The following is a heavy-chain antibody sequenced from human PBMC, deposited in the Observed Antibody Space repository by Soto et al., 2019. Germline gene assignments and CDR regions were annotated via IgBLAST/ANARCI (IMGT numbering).Heavy chain of an antibody. D-gene: IGHD6-19*01. Sequence: QVQLQESGPGLVEPSETLSLTCAVSGGSISETYWWSWVRQPPGKGLEWIGEISYRGTTHYNPSLRSRVTISMDASRNQISLTLISVPAPDSASYYCARHIGVTGTRGFDYWGQGTLVTVSS. CDR2: ISYRGTT. J-gene: IGHJ4*02. CDR3: ARHIGVTGTRGFDY. CDR1: GGSISETYW. V-gene: IGHV4-4*02.